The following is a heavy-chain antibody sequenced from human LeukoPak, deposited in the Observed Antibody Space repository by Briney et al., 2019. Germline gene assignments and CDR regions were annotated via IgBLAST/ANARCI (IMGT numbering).Heavy chain of an antibody. CDR3: ATEGRNGVFDY. CDR1: GFSFSSYG. D-gene: IGHD4-23*01. CDR2: ISVSFTT. V-gene: IGHV3-23*01. Sequence: GGTLRLSCAVSGFSFSSYGMSWVRQAPGKGLEWVSGISVSFTTYYADSVKGRFTISRDNSKNTLYLQMNSLRAEDTAVYYCATEGRNGVFDYWGQGTLVTVSS. J-gene: IGHJ4*02.